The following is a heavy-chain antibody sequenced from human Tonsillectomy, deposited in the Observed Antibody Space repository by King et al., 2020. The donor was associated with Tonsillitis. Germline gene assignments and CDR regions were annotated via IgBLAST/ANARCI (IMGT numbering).Heavy chain of an antibody. V-gene: IGHV3-30*02. D-gene: IGHD2-2*01. J-gene: IGHJ4*02. Sequence: VQLVESGGGVVQPGGSLRLSCAASGFIFNDYGMHWLRQAPGKGLEWVSYIRYDGTNRYFAGSVEGRFTVSRDNSKNTLYLQMNRLSTEDTGVYYCATAGYASGWTFDSWGQGTLVTVSS. CDR2: IRYDGTNR. CDR1: GFIFNDYG. CDR3: ATAGYASGWTFDS.